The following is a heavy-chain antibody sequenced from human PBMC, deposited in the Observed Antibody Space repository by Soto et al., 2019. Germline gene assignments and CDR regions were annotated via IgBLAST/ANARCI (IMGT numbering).Heavy chain of an antibody. D-gene: IGHD3-3*01. J-gene: IGHJ4*02. Sequence: GGPLRLSCVASGFTFSNYGMHWVRQAPGKGLEWVAVMSYDGSNKYYADSVKGRFTISRDNSKNTLYLQMNSLRPEDTAVYYCVKAEPTAIFGVVPGGFDYGGQGTLVTVSS. CDR1: GFTFSNYG. V-gene: IGHV3-30*18. CDR2: MSYDGSNK. CDR3: VKAEPTAIFGVVPGGFDY.